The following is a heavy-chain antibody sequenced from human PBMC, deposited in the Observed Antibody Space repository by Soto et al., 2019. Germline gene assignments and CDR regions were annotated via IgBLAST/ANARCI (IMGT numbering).Heavy chain of an antibody. Sequence: ASVKVSCKASGYTFTSYGISWVRQAPGQGLEWMGWISAYNGNTNYAQKLQGRVTMTTDTSTSTAYMELRSLRSDDPAVYYCASSLGYSSSSDAFDIWGQGTMVTVSS. D-gene: IGHD6-6*01. V-gene: IGHV1-18*01. CDR1: GYTFTSYG. J-gene: IGHJ3*02. CDR3: ASSLGYSSSSDAFDI. CDR2: ISAYNGNT.